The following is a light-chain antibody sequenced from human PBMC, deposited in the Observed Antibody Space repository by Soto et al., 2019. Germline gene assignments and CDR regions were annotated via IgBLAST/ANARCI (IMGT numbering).Light chain of an antibody. CDR2: AAS. J-gene: IGKJ3*01. CDR1: RFVSNYY. Sequence: DIVLTQSPGTLSLSPGDRATLSCRTSRFVSNYYVAWYQQRPGQAPRLLIYAASSRATDIPDRFSGSGSGKDFTLTISRLEPEDGAVDFGPHYADSPPVCTVGPGTKV. V-gene: IGKV3-20*01. CDR3: PHYADSPPVCT.